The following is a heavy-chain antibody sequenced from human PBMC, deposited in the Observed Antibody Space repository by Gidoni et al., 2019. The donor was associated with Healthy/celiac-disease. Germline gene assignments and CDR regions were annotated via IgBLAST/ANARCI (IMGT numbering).Heavy chain of an antibody. CDR1: GFTFGDYA. Sequence: EVKLVESGGGWVQSGRSLSLSCTASGFTFGDYAMSWFRQAPGKGLEWVGFIRSKAYGGTTEYAASVKGRFTISRDDSKSIAYLQMNSLKTEDTAVYYCTRLPPITMIGGRHAFDIWGQGTMVTVSS. V-gene: IGHV3-49*03. CDR2: IRSKAYGGTT. J-gene: IGHJ3*02. D-gene: IGHD3-22*01. CDR3: TRLPPITMIGGRHAFDI.